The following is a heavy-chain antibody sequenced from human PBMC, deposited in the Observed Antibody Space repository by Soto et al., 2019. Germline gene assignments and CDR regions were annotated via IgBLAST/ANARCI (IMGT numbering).Heavy chain of an antibody. J-gene: IGHJ4*02. V-gene: IGHV3-23*01. CDR2: IIGSGTDT. CDR1: GFTFKTYT. Sequence: GGSLRLSCAASGFTFKTYTMNWVRQAPGKGLEWVSAIIGSGTDTYYADSVKGRFTISRDNSKNTLYLQMNSLRADDTAVYYCARDKYQDGYNPLFHYWGQGTLVTVSS. CDR3: ARDKYQDGYNPLFHY. D-gene: IGHD5-12*01.